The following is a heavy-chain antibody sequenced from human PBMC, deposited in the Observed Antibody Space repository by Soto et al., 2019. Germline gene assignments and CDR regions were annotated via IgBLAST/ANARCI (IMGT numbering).Heavy chain of an antibody. D-gene: IGHD6-19*01. V-gene: IGHV3-23*01. CDR2: LSGSGTST. CDR1: GFTFVNYA. J-gene: IGHJ4*02. CDR3: DKGTSYGGWFIPFDY. Sequence: EVQLLESGGGLVQPGGSLRLSCAASGFTFVNYAMNWVRQAPGKGLEWVATLSGSGTSTYYADSVKGRFTISRDNFNNSLYLQMNSLRAEDTAVYYCDKGTSYGGWFIPFDYWGPGTLFSVSS.